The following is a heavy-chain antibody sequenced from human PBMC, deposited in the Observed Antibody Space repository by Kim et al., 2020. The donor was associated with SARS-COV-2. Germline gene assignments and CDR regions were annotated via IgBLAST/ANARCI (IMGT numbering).Heavy chain of an antibody. Sequence: GGSLRLSCAASGFTVSSNYMSWVRQAPGKGLEWVSVIYSGGSTFYADSLKGRFTISRDNSKNTLYLQMNSLRAEDTAVYYCASDSSSSIGYFDYWGQGTLVTVSS. D-gene: IGHD6-6*01. CDR1: GFTVSSNY. CDR3: ASDSSSSIGYFDY. CDR2: IYSGGST. J-gene: IGHJ4*02. V-gene: IGHV3-53*01.